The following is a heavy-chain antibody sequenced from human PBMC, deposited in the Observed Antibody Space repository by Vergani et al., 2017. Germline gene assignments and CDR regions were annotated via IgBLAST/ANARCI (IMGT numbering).Heavy chain of an antibody. CDR2: IVVGSGNT. D-gene: IGHD3-9*01. Sequence: QLVQSGPEVKKPGTSVKVSCKASGFTFISSAMQWVRQARGQRLEWIGWIVVGSGNTNYAQKFQERVTITRDMSTSTAYMELSSLRSEDTALYYCAAVADILTGYYTVFDYWGQGTLVTVSS. V-gene: IGHV1-58*02. CDR3: AAVADILTGYYTVFDY. J-gene: IGHJ4*02. CDR1: GFTFISSA.